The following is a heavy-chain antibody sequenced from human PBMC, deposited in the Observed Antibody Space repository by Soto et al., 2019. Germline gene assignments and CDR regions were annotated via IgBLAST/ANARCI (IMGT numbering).Heavy chain of an antibody. CDR2: IYWNDDK. Sequence: QITLKESGPTLVKPTQTLTLTCTFSGFSLSTSGVGVGWIRQPPGKALEWLALIYWNDDKRSSPSLKSRLTITKDTSKNHVVLTMTTLDPVDTATYYCARKLRCQNPCAFDIWGQGTMVTVST. CDR3: ARKLRCQNPCAFDI. V-gene: IGHV2-5*01. CDR1: GFSLSTSGVG. J-gene: IGHJ3*02. D-gene: IGHD4-17*01.